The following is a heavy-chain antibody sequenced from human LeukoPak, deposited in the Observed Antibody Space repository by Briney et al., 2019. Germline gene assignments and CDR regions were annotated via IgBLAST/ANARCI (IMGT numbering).Heavy chain of an antibody. CDR3: ARAGDSSGYLNWYFDL. J-gene: IGHJ2*01. CDR2: IYTSGST. CDR1: GGSISSGSYY. D-gene: IGHD3-22*01. Sequence: SETLSLTCTVSGGSISSGSYYWSWIRQPAGKGLEWIGRIYTSGSTNYNPSLKSRVTISVDTSKNQFSLKLSSVTAADTAVYYCARAGDSSGYLNWYFDLWGRGTLVTVSS. V-gene: IGHV4-61*02.